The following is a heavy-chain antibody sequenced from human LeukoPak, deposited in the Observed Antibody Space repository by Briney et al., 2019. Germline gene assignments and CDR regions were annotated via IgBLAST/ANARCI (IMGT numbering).Heavy chain of an antibody. V-gene: IGHV3-30-3*01. CDR2: ISDDGSNK. Sequence: GRSLRLSCAASGFTFSSYAMHWVRRAPGKGLEWVAVISDDGSNKYYADSVKGRFTISRDNSKNTLYLQMNSLRAEDTAVYYCARESSGYYLDYWGQGTLVTVSS. CDR1: GFTFSSYA. J-gene: IGHJ4*02. CDR3: ARESSGYYLDY. D-gene: IGHD3-22*01.